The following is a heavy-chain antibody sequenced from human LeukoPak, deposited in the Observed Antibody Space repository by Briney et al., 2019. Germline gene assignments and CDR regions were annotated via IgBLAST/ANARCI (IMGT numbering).Heavy chain of an antibody. V-gene: IGHV1-8*03. CDR1: GYTFTSYD. CDR3: ARTVTHYYYYYMDV. D-gene: IGHD4-11*01. Sequence: ASVKVSCKASGYTFTSYDINWVRQATGQGLEWMGWMNPNSGNTGYAQKFQGRVTITRNTSISTAYMELSSLRSEDTAVYYCARTVTHYYYYYMDVWGKGTTVTASS. CDR2: MNPNSGNT. J-gene: IGHJ6*03.